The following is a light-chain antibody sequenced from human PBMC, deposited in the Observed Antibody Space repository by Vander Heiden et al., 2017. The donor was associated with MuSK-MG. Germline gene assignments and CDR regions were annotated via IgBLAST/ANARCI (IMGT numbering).Light chain of an antibody. V-gene: IGKV1-39*01. CDR1: QSISSY. CDR3: QQCEVTPYT. CDR2: AAF. Sequence: DIQMTQSQSSLSASVGDRVTITCRASQSISSYLNWYQQKPGKAPKLLIYAAFSLQSGVPSRFSGSGSVTDFTLTISRLQPEDCATYYCQQCEVTPYTFGQGTRLEMK. J-gene: IGKJ2*01.